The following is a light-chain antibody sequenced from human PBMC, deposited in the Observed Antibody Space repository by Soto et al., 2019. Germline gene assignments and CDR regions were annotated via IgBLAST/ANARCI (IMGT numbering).Light chain of an antibody. CDR2: MNN. Sequence: QSVLTQPPSLSGTPGQTVTISCLGSRSNIGSSIVHWYQQLPGTAPKHLIYMNNQRPAGVPDRFSDSKSGTSASLVISALRSEDEADYYCVAWDDDLSARVFGGGTKLTVL. V-gene: IGLV1-47*01. CDR1: RSNIGSSI. CDR3: VAWDDDLSARV. J-gene: IGLJ3*02.